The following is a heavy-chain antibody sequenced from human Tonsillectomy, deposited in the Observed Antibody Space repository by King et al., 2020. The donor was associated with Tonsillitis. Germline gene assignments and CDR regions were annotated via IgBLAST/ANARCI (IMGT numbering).Heavy chain of an antibody. V-gene: IGHV3-33*01. CDR3: ARDREGLDY. J-gene: IGHJ4*02. CDR2: IWSDGSNK. CDR1: GFTFSNYG. Sequence: VQLVESGGGLVQPGRSLRLSCAASGFTFSNYGMHWVRQAPGKGLEGVAVIWSDGSNKKYAESVKGRFTISRDNSQNTRYLKMSSLRAEETAVYYCARDREGLDYWGQGTLVTVSS.